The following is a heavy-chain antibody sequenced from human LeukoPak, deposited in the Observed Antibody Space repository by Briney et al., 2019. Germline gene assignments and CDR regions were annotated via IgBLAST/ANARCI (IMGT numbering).Heavy chain of an antibody. CDR2: MNPNSGNT. J-gene: IGHJ5*02. D-gene: IGHD2-2*01. CDR1: GYSFTSYW. CDR3: ARGLSVVPAAFFDP. V-gene: IGHV1-8*03. Sequence: GESLKISCKGSGYSFTSYWIGWVRQMPGKGLEWMGWMNPNSGNTGYAQKFQGRVTITRNTSISTAYMELSSLRSEDTAVYYCARGLSVVPAAFFDPWGQGTLVTVSS.